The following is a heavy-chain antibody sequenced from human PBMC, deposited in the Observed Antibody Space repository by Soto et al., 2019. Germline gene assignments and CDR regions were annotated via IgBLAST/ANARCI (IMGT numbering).Heavy chain of an antibody. V-gene: IGHV3-30-3*01. D-gene: IGHD4-4*01. J-gene: IGHJ6*02. CDR1: GFTFSSYA. Sequence: VGSLRLSCAASGFTFSSYAMHWVRQAPGKGLEWVAVISYDGSNKYYADSVKGRFTISRDNSKKTLYLQMNSLRAEDTAVYYCARAAPITVTTAYYYGMDVWGQGTTVTVS. CDR2: ISYDGSNK. CDR3: ARAAPITVTTAYYYGMDV.